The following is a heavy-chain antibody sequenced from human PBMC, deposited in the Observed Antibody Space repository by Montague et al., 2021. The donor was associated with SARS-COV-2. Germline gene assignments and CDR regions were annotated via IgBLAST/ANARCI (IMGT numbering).Heavy chain of an antibody. V-gene: IGHV3-23*01. J-gene: IGHJ6*03. Sequence: SLRLSCAASGSTFRSYAMSWVRQAPGEGLEWVSSISGSGLSTYYADSVKGRFTISRDNSKNTLYLQMNSLRAEDTAVYYCAKVYTDFWSGSYYYMDVWGKGTTVTVSS. CDR1: GSTFRSYA. CDR2: ISGSGLST. CDR3: AKVYTDFWSGSYYYMDV. D-gene: IGHD3-3*01.